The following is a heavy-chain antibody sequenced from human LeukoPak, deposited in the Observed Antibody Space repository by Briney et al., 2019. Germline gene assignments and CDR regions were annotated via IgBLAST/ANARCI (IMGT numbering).Heavy chain of an antibody. J-gene: IGHJ5*02. CDR1: GFTVSSNY. D-gene: IGHD4-17*01. Sequence: GGSLRLSCAASGFTVSSNYMSWVRQAPGKGLEWVSVIYSGGSTYYADSVKGRFTISRDNSKSTLYLQMNSLRAEDTAVYYCASNPSGGDYGDYVGWFDPWGQGTLVTVSS. V-gene: IGHV3-53*01. CDR2: IYSGGST. CDR3: ASNPSGGDYGDYVGWFDP.